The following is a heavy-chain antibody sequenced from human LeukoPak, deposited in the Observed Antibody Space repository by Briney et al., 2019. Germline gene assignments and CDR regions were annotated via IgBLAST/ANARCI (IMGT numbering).Heavy chain of an antibody. J-gene: IGHJ6*04. Sequence: ASVKVSCKASGGTFSSYAISWVRQAPGQGLEWMGGIIPIFGTANYAQKFQGRVTITADESTSTAYMELSSLRSEDTAVYYCVRARGCSGGSCYLATGYYYYGMDVWGKGTTVTVSS. D-gene: IGHD2-15*01. CDR2: IIPIFGTA. V-gene: IGHV1-69*13. CDR1: GGTFSSYA. CDR3: VRARGCSGGSCYLATGYYYYGMDV.